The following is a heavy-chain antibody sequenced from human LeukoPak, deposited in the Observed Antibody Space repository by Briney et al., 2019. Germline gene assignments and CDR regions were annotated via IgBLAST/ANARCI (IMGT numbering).Heavy chain of an antibody. Sequence: ASVKVSCKASGYTFTSYDINWVRQATGQGLEWMGWMNPNSGNTGYAQKFQGRVTMTRNTSISTAYMELSSLRSEDTAVYYCARAPYCGGDCYSNWFDPWGQGTLVTVSS. CDR1: GYTFTSYD. D-gene: IGHD2-21*02. V-gene: IGHV1-8*01. J-gene: IGHJ5*02. CDR3: ARAPYCGGDCYSNWFDP. CDR2: MNPNSGNT.